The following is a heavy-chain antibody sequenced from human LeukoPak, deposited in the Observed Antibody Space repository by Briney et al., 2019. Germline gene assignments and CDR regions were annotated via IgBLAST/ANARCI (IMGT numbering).Heavy chain of an antibody. J-gene: IGHJ4*02. CDR2: FDPEDGQT. CDR3: ATDLSYEYVWGSYRS. V-gene: IGHV1-24*01. CDR1: GYTLTELS. Sequence: ASAKVSCKVSGYTLTELSMHWVRQAPGKGLEWMGGFDPEDGQTIYAQKFPGRVTMTEDTSTDTAYMGLSSLRSENTAVYYCATDLSYEYVWGSYRSWGQGTLVTVSS. D-gene: IGHD3-16*02.